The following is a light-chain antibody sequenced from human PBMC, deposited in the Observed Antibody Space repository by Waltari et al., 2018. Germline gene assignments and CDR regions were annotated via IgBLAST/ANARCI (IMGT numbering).Light chain of an antibody. V-gene: IGLV2-23*02. CDR2: EVS. CDR3: CAFAGRGLYV. Sequence: WYRLHPGGPPKFLVYEVSRRPSGVSPRFSGSRSGKTASLTISGLQAEDEAEYYCCAFAGRGLYVFGTGTRVTVL. J-gene: IGLJ1*01.